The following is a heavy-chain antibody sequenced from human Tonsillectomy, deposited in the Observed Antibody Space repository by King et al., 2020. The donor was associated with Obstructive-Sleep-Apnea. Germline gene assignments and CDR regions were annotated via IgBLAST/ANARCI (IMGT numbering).Heavy chain of an antibody. J-gene: IGHJ5*02. CDR3: ASGAPTWFGKGPLAP. CDR1: GFTFSSYW. CDR2: IKQDGSEK. D-gene: IGHD3-10*01. V-gene: IGHV3-7*01. Sequence: VQLVESGGGLVQPGGSLRLSCAASGFTFSSYWMSWVRQAPGKGLEWVANIKQDGSEKYYVDSVKGRFTISRDNAKNSLYLQMNSLRAEDTAVYYCASGAPTWFGKGPLAPWGQGTLVTVSS.